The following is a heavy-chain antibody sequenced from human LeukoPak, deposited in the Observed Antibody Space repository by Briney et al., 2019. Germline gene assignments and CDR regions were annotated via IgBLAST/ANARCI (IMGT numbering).Heavy chain of an antibody. J-gene: IGHJ6*02. V-gene: IGHV1-18*01. CDR3: ARDRSSYYYYYGMDV. Sequence: GASVKVSCKASGYTFTSYGISWVRQAPGQGLEWMGWISANDGNTDYPQKFQGRVTITADESTSTAYMELSSLRSEDTAVYYCARDRSSYYYYYGMDVWGQGTTVTVSS. CDR1: GYTFTSYG. CDR2: ISANDGNT.